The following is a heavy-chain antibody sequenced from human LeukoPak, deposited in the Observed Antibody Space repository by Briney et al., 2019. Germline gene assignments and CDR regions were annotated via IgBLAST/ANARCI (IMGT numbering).Heavy chain of an antibody. D-gene: IGHD3-10*01. J-gene: IGHJ4*02. CDR1: GFTFDDYA. CDR3: ARHSSGSYYAY. Sequence: GGSLRLSCAASGFTFDDYAMHWVRQAPGKGLEWVSGISWNSGSIGYADSVKGRFTISRDNARNSLFLHLNSLRVEDTAMYYCARHSSGSYYAYWGQGTLVTVSS. V-gene: IGHV3-9*01. CDR2: ISWNSGSI.